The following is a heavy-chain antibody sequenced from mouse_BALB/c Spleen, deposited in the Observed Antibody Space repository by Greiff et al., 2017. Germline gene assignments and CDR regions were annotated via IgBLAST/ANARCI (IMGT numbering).Heavy chain of an antibody. CDR1: GYSITSDYA. J-gene: IGHJ3*01. Sequence: EVKLMESGPGLVKPSQSLSLTCTVTGYSITSDYAWNWIRQFPGNKLEWMGYISYSGSTSYNPSLKSRISITRDTSKNQFFLQLNSVTTEDTATYYCARRDWEFAYWGQGTLVTVSA. CDR3: ARRDWEFAY. D-gene: IGHD4-1*01. CDR2: ISYSGST. V-gene: IGHV3-2*02.